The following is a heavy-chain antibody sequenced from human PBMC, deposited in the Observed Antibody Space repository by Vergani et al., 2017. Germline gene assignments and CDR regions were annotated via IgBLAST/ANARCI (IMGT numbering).Heavy chain of an antibody. CDR1: GGTFSSYT. V-gene: IGHV1-46*03. D-gene: IGHD2-2*02. CDR3: ARASYCSSTSCYIEGTKLVAGHNWFDP. Sequence: QVQLVQSGAEVKKPGSSVKVSCKASGGTFSSYTISWVRQAPGQGLEWMGIINPSGGSTSYAQKFQGRVTMTRDTSTSTVYMELSSLRSEDTAVYYCARASYCSSTSCYIEGTKLVAGHNWFDPWGQGTLVTVSS. CDR2: INPSGGST. J-gene: IGHJ5*02.